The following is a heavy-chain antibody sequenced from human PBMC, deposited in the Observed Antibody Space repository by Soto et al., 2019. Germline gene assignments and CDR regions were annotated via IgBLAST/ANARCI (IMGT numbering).Heavy chain of an antibody. V-gene: IGHV3-23*01. J-gene: IGHJ1*01. CDR1: GFTFSSYA. D-gene: IGHD3-22*01. CDR3: AKCGYDSSGYYFIGVYFQH. Sequence: GGSLRLSCAASGFTFSSYAMSWVRQAPGKGLEWVSAISGSGGSTYYAGSVKGRFTISRDNSKNTLYLQMNSLRAEDTAVYYCAKCGYDSSGYYFIGVYFQHWGQGTLVTVSS. CDR2: ISGSGGST.